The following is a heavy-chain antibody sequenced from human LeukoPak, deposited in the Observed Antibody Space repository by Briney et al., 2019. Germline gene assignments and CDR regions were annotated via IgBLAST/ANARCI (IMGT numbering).Heavy chain of an antibody. CDR3: VRAPSSYESGNGYPNLGWLDP. J-gene: IGHJ5*02. CDR2: FHRGRI. V-gene: IGHV4-38-2*02. Sequence: SETLSLTCKVSGYPIGLDYYWVWIRQAPGRGLQWIGGFHRGRIQYNSALKSRVTISIDSSKNQFSLRMWPVTAADTAFYLCVRAPSSYESGNGYPNLGWLDPWGQGALVTVSS. CDR1: GYPIGLDYY. D-gene: IGHD5-24*01.